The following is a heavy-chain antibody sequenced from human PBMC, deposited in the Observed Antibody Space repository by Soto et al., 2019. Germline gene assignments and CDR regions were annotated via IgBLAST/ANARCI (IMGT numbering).Heavy chain of an antibody. CDR3: ARSPGGYFDY. D-gene: IGHD3-16*01. V-gene: IGHV4-59*01. Sequence: PSETLSLTCTVSGGSISSYYWSWIRQPPGKGLEWIGYIYYSGSTNYNPSLKSRVTISVDTSKNQFSLKLSSVTAADTAVYYCARSPGGYFDYWRQGTQVTVS. J-gene: IGHJ4*02. CDR1: GGSISSYY. CDR2: IYYSGST.